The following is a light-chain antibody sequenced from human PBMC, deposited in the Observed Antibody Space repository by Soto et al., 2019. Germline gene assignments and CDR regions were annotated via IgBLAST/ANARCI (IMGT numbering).Light chain of an antibody. CDR3: SSYAGSNTYV. V-gene: IGLV2-8*01. CDR2: EVT. CDR1: SSDIGVYKY. Sequence: QSALTQPPSASGSPGQSVTISCAGTSSDIGVYKYVSWYQQRPGKAPKLIIYEVTKRPSGVPDRFSGSKSGNTASLTVSGLQADDESDYYCSSYAGSNTYVFGTGTKVTVL. J-gene: IGLJ1*01.